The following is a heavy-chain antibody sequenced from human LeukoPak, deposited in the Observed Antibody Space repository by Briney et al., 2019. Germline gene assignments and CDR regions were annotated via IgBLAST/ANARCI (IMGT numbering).Heavy chain of an antibody. Sequence: ASVKVSCKASGYTFTSYYMHWVRQAPGQGLEWMGIINPSGGSTSYAQKFQGRVTMARDTSTSTVYMELSSLRSENTAVYYCARRGYSYGFDYWGQGTLVTVSS. J-gene: IGHJ4*02. CDR1: GYTFTSYY. V-gene: IGHV1-46*01. D-gene: IGHD5-18*01. CDR2: INPSGGST. CDR3: ARRGYSYGFDY.